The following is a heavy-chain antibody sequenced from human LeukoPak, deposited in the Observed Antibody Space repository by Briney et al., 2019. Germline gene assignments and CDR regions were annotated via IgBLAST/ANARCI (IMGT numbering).Heavy chain of an antibody. Sequence: SETLSLTCTVSGGSISSSSYYWGWIRQPPGKGLEWIGSIYYSGSTYYNPSLKSRVTISVDTSKNQFSLKLSSVTAADTAVYYCARLSKSVVAWDYWGQGTLVTVSS. D-gene: IGHD5-12*01. CDR1: GGSISSSSYY. CDR2: IYYSGST. CDR3: ARLSKSVVAWDY. V-gene: IGHV4-39*01. J-gene: IGHJ4*02.